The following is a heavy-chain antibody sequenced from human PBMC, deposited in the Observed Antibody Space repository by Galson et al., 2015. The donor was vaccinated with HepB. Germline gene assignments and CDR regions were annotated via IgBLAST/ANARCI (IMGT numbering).Heavy chain of an antibody. D-gene: IGHD1-1*01. CDR1: RFTFSTYW. Sequence: SLRLSCAASRFTFSTYWMNWVRQAPGKGLEWVAIIKQDGSETHYVDSVKGRFTISRGNAKKSLHLQMDSLRADDTAVYYCAGGSGYLIDDWGQGTLVTVSS. J-gene: IGHJ4*02. V-gene: IGHV3-7*03. CDR3: AGGSGYLIDD. CDR2: IKQDGSET.